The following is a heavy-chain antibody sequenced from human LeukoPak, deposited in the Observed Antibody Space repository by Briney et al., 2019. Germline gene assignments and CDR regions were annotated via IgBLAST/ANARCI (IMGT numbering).Heavy chain of an antibody. CDR3: ARERGTAGWGADY. D-gene: IGHD2-8*02. Sequence: GGSLRLSCAASGFPFSSYSMIWVRQAPGKGLEWISFISLSSSTIHYADSVKGRFTISRDNAKNSLYLQIDSLRAEDTAVHYCARERGTAGWGADYWGQGTLVTVSS. CDR1: GFPFSSYS. CDR2: ISLSSSTI. J-gene: IGHJ4*02. V-gene: IGHV3-48*04.